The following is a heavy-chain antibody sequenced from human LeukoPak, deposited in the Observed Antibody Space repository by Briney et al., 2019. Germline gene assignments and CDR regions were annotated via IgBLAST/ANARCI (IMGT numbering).Heavy chain of an antibody. CDR3: ARDQAVAYYYYFMDV. V-gene: IGHV4-4*02. D-gene: IGHD2-15*01. J-gene: IGHJ6*03. Sequence: PSETLSLTCAVSGGSISSTNWWGWVRQPPGKGLEWIGEIYLSGSTSYNPSLKSRVTISVDTSKNQFSLKLTSVTAADTAVYYCARDQAVAYYYYFMDVWGKGTTVTVSS. CDR1: GGSISSTNW. CDR2: IYLSGST.